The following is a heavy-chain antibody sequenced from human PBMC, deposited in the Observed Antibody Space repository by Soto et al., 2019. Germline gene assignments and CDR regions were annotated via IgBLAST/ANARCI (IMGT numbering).Heavy chain of an antibody. D-gene: IGHD7-27*01. V-gene: IGHV4-39*01. Sequence: SETLSLTCTVSGVSISGTSYYWGWIRQPPGKGLEWIGNVYYSGYTYSNPPLKSRVTLSVDTSKNQFSLKLSSVTAADTALYFCASYYVGLSGDHREFDQWGQGTLVTVSS. CDR2: VYYSGYT. J-gene: IGHJ4*02. CDR3: ASYYVGLSGDHREFDQ. CDR1: GVSISGTSYY.